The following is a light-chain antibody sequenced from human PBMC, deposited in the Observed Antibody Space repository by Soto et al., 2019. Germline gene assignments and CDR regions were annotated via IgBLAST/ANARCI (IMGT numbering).Light chain of an antibody. J-gene: IGKJ3*01. CDR2: DAS. CDR1: QSVSSS. V-gene: IGKV3-11*01. CDR3: QQRSNWPPEVT. Sequence: EIVLTQSPDTLSLSPGERATLSCRASQSVSSSLAWYQQKPGQAPRLLIYDASNRATGIPARFSGSGSGTDFTLTISSLEPEDFAVYSCQQRSNWPPEVTFGPGPKVDIK.